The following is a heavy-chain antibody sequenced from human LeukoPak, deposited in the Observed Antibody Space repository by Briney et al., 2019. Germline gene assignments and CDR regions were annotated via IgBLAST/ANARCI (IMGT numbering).Heavy chain of an antibody. D-gene: IGHD3-22*01. V-gene: IGHV5-51*01. Sequence: GAALEISWKGSGSDFNSYWIGWGRPLPGKGLEGMGIIYSGDSDLTYSPSFQPHVPIPAHKSITTAYLQWLPLKASATALYYCARHVYYYYSSLFGCFVPWGQGTLVTVSS. CDR1: GSDFNSYW. CDR3: ARHVYYYYSSLFGCFVP. J-gene: IGHJ5*02. CDR2: IYSGDSDL.